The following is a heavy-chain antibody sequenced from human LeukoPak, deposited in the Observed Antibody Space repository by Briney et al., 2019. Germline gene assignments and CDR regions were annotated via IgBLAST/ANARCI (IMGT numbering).Heavy chain of an antibody. D-gene: IGHD3-22*01. CDR1: GGSISSSNW. CDR3: ARGLSMIVVVVHDWYFDL. V-gene: IGHV4-4*02. CDR2: IYHSGST. J-gene: IGHJ2*01. Sequence: SGTLSLTCAVSGGSISSSNWWSWVRQPPGKGLEWIGEIYHSGSTHYSPSLKSRVTISVDPSKNQFSLKLSSVTAADTAVYYCARGLSMIVVVVHDWYFDLWGRGTLVTVSS.